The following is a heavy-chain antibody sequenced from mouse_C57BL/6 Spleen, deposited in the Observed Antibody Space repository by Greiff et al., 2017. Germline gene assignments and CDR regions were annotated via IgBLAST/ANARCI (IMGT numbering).Heavy chain of an antibody. CDR2: IYPSDSET. CDR3: ARSWDEAMDY. CDR1: GYTFTSYW. Sequence: QVQLQQPGAELVRPGSSVKLSCKASGYTFTSYWMDWVKQRPGQGLEWIGNIYPSDSETHYNQKFKDKATLTVDKSSSTAYMQLSSLTSEDSAVYYCARSWDEAMDYWGQGTSVTVSS. D-gene: IGHD4-1*01. J-gene: IGHJ4*01. V-gene: IGHV1-61*01.